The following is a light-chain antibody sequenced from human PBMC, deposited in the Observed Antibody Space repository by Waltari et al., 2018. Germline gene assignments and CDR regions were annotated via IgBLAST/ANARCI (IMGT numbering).Light chain of an antibody. CDR3: SSYISSSTLEL. CDR1: SSDVGAYNY. Sequence: QSALTQPASVSGSPGQSITISCTGTSSDVGAYNYVSWYQQHPGKAPKLMIFDVSIRPSGVSNRFSGSKSGNTASLTISRLQAEDEADYYCSSYISSSTLELFGGGTSLTVL. V-gene: IGLV2-14*03. CDR2: DVS. J-gene: IGLJ2*01.